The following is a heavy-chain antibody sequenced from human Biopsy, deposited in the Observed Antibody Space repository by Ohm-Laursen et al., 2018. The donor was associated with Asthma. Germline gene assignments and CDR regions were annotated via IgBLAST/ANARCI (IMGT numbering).Heavy chain of an antibody. Sequence: PGTLSLTCTVSGASMTTSNFWAWIRQPPGRGLEWLGSVYSSGGSFYRTSLMSRLTMSVDTSRRQFSLRRTSVTAADTGVYYCARHWSGNGWADVHNWFDPWGAGTVVTVSS. CDR2: VYSSGGS. D-gene: IGHD6-19*01. V-gene: IGHV4-39*01. CDR3: ARHWSGNGWADVHNWFDP. CDR1: GASMTTSNF. J-gene: IGHJ5*02.